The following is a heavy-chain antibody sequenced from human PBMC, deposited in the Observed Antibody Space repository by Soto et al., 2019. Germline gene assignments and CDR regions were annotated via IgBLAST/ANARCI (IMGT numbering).Heavy chain of an antibody. J-gene: IGHJ2*01. CDR2: IIPILGTA. V-gene: IGHV1-69*11. Sequence: QGQLVQSGPEVKSLGSSVKVSCKASGDTFRNYAFNWVRQAPGQGLEWMGGIIPILGTADYAQRFQGRVTITADESTATAYLELNSLTSKNTALYFCARDRDDSSGYFSLWGRGTLVTVSS. CDR1: GDTFRNYA. D-gene: IGHD3-22*01. CDR3: ARDRDDSSGYFSL.